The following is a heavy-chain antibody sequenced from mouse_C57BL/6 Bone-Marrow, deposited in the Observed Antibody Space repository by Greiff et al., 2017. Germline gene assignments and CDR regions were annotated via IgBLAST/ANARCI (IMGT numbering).Heavy chain of an antibody. J-gene: IGHJ1*03. CDR3: ARQVLRGWYFDV. V-gene: IGHV1-72*01. D-gene: IGHD1-1*01. CDR1: GYTFTSYW. CDR2: IAPNSGGT. Sequence: QVQLQQPGAELVKPGASVKLSCKASGYTFTSYWMHWVKQRPGRGLEWIGRIAPNSGGTKYNETFKSKATLTVDKPSSPAYMQLSSLTSEYTAVYYCARQVLRGWYFDVWGTGTTVTVSS.